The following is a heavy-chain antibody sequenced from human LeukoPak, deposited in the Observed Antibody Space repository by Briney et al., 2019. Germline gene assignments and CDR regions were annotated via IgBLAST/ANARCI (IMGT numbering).Heavy chain of an antibody. D-gene: IGHD3-22*01. Sequence: QTLSLTCAISGDSVSSNSAAWHWIRQSPSRGLEWLGRTYYRSTWYNDYAVSVKSRVTIIPETSKNQFSLHLNSVTPEDTAVYYCARGGYGSVLEWFDPWGQGTLVTVSS. CDR1: GDSVSSNSAA. V-gene: IGHV6-1*01. CDR3: ARGGYGSVLEWFDP. CDR2: TYYRSTWYN. J-gene: IGHJ5*02.